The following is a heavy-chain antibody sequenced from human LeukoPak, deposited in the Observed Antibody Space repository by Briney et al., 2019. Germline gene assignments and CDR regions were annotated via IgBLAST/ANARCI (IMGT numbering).Heavy chain of an antibody. V-gene: IGHV4-34*01. CDR2: INHSGST. J-gene: IGHJ5*02. D-gene: IGHD3-22*01. CDR1: GGSFSGYY. Sequence: WETLSLTCAVYGGSFSGYYWSWIRQPPGKGLEWIGEINHSGSTNYNPSLKSRVTISVDTSKNQFSLKLSPVTAADTAVYYCARSRRHYITMIVVANNWFDPWGQGTLVTVSS. CDR3: ARSRRHYITMIVVANNWFDP.